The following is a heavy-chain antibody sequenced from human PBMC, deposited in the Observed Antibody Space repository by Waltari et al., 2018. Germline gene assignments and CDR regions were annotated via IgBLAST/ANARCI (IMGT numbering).Heavy chain of an antibody. D-gene: IGHD3-22*01. CDR2: IIPILGIA. CDR1: GGTFSSYT. CDR3: ARAPYYYDSSGYLRY. Sequence: QVQLVQSGAEVKKPGSSVKVSCKASGGTFSSYTISWVRQAPGQGLEWMGRIIPILGIANYAQKFQGRVTITADKSTSTAYMELSSLRSEDTAVYYGARAPYYYDSSGYLRYWGQGTLVTVSS. J-gene: IGHJ4*02. V-gene: IGHV1-69*02.